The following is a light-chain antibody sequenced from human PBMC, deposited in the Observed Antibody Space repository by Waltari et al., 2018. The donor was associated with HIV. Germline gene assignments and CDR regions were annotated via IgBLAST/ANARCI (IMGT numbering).Light chain of an antibody. CDR3: ATWDDTLSGPV. CDR2: SNN. Sequence: QSVFTQPTSASGTPGQKITISCSGNISHIGSHSVTWYQQFSGAAPKLLIFSNNQHPSGVPARFSGSKSGSAASLAISGLHSDDEAIYHCATWDDTLSGPVFGGGTKLTVL. CDR1: ISHIGSHS. V-gene: IGLV1-44*01. J-gene: IGLJ3*02.